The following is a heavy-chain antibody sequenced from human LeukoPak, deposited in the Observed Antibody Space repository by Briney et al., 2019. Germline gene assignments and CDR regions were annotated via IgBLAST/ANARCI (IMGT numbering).Heavy chain of an antibody. CDR1: GFTFSAYT. CDR3: ARAGPDDFWSGEYTPGHYYYYMDV. Sequence: NSGGSLRLSCAASGFTFSAYTMNWVRQSPGKGLEWIGTIYSIGSSYYNPSLKSRVSISVDRSKSQFSLKVISVTAADTAVYYCARAGPDDFWSGEYTPGHYYYYMDVWGKGTTVIVS. J-gene: IGHJ6*03. V-gene: IGHV4-38-2*01. D-gene: IGHD3-3*01. CDR2: IYSIGSS.